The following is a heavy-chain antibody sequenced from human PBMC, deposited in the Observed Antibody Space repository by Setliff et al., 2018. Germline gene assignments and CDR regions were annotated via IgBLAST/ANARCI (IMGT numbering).Heavy chain of an antibody. CDR3: ARGRDGYNANAYEI. J-gene: IGHJ3*02. V-gene: IGHV1-69*11. CDR2: IIPVIDTT. Sequence: SVKVSCKASGVAFSSYALTWVRQAPGQGLEWMGRIIPVIDTTDCAENFQGRVTFTADESTKTAYMDLRSLRSEDTAIYYCARGRDGYNANAYEIWGQGTMVTVSS. D-gene: IGHD5-12*01. CDR1: GVAFSSYA.